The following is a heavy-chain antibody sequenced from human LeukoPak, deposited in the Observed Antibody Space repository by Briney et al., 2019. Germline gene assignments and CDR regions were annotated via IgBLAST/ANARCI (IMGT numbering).Heavy chain of an antibody. CDR3: ARRHGDYRNLDY. J-gene: IGHJ4*02. Sequence: GESLKISCKASGYSFTSYWIGWVRQMPGKGLEWVGIIYPGDSDTRYSPSFQGQVTISADKVITTAYLQWSSLKASDSAMYYCARRHGDYRNLDYWGQGTLVTVSS. CDR2: IYPGDSDT. D-gene: IGHD4-17*01. V-gene: IGHV5-51*01. CDR1: GYSFTSYW.